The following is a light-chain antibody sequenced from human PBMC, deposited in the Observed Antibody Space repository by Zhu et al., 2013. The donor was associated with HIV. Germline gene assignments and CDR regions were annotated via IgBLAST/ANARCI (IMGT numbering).Light chain of an antibody. V-gene: IGLV3-1*01. CDR3: QAWDMFVV. CDR1: KLGDKY. Sequence: SYELTQPPSVSVSPGQTANFTCSGHKLGDKYVSWYHQKPGQSPVLVIYEDSRRPSGIPERFSGSNSGNTATLIITGTQTMDEGDFYCQAWDMFVVFGGGTKLTVL. CDR2: EDS. J-gene: IGLJ2*01.